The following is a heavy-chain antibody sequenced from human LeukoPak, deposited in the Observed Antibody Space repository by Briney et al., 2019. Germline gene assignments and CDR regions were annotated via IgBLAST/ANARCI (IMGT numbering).Heavy chain of an antibody. CDR2: IYSGGST. CDR1: GFTVGSNT. CDR3: AHIDSSGWVGLGY. D-gene: IGHD6-19*01. V-gene: IGHV3-53*01. Sequence: PGGSLRLSCAASGFTVGSNTMSWVRQAPGKGLEWGSIIYSGGSTSYADSVKGRFTISRDNSKKTSFLQMNSLRVEDTAIYYCAHIDSSGWVGLGYWGQGTLVTVSS. J-gene: IGHJ4*02.